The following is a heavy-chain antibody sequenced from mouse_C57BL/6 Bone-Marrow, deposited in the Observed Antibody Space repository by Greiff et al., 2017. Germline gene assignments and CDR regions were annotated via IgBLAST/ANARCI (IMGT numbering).Heavy chain of an antibody. J-gene: IGHJ2*01. D-gene: IGHD2-2*01. CDR2: IDPNSGGT. Sequence: QVQLQQPGAELVKPGASVKLSCKASGYTFTSYWMHWVKQRPGRGLEWIGRIDPNSGGTKYNEKFKSKATLTVDKPSSTAYMQLSSLTSEDSAVYYCAREPLLWLRRRGLGTSYYFDYWGHGTTLTVSS. CDR3: AREPLLWLRRRGLGTSYYFDY. V-gene: IGHV1-72*01. CDR1: GYTFTSYW.